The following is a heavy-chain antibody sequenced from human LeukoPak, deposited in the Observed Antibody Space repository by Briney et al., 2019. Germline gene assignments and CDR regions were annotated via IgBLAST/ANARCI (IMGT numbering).Heavy chain of an antibody. J-gene: IGHJ5*02. V-gene: IGHV4-38-2*01. Sequence: SETLSLTCSVSSYSINSNYYWGWIRQSPGKGLEWIGSIYHTGSTYYNPSLKSRVTISLDASNKQFSLKLSSVTAADTAVYYCASLRIVVVTATNWFDPWGQGTLVTVSS. CDR2: IYHTGST. CDR3: ASLRIVVVTATNWFDP. D-gene: IGHD2-21*02. CDR1: SYSINSNYY.